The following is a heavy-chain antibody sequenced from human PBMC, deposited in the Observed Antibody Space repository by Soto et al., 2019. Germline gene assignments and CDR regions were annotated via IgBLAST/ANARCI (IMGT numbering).Heavy chain of an antibody. D-gene: IGHD6-19*01. V-gene: IGHV4-30-4*01. CDR2: IYYSGST. CDR1: GGSISSGDYY. CDR3: ARDHSVRVAVAGLYYYYYYGMDV. Sequence: SETLSLTCTVSGGSISSGDYYWSWIRQPPGKGLEWIGYIYYSGSTYYNPSLKSRVTIPVDTSKNQFSLKLSSVTAADTAVYYCARDHSVRVAVAGLYYYYYYGMDVWGQGTTVTVSS. J-gene: IGHJ6*02.